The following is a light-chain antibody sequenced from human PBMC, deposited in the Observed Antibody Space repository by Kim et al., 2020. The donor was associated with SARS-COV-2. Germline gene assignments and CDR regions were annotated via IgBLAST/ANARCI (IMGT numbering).Light chain of an antibody. CDR2: GAS. CDR1: ESVSSSK. Sequence: EIVLTQSPGTLSLSPGERATLSCRASESVSSSKLVWYQQRPGQAPSLLMYGASIRATGIPDRFSGSGSGTDFTLTISRLETEDFAVYYCQQYGGPITFGQGTRLEIK. J-gene: IGKJ5*01. V-gene: IGKV3-20*01. CDR3: QQYGGPIT.